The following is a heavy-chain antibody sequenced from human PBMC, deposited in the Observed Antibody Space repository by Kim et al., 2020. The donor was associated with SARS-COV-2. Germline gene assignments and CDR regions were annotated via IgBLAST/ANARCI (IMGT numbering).Heavy chain of an antibody. V-gene: IGHV4-39*01. Sequence: SETLSLTCTVSGGSISSSSYYWGWIRQPPGKGLEWIGSIYYIGSTYYNPSLKSRVTISVDTAKNQCSLKLSSVTAADTSVYYCARLLRNRGGTIFGVVTDPYNWFDPWGQGTLVTVSS. CDR1: GGSISSSSYY. D-gene: IGHD3-3*01. CDR2: IYYIGST. J-gene: IGHJ5*02. CDR3: ARLLRNRGGTIFGVVTDPYNWFDP.